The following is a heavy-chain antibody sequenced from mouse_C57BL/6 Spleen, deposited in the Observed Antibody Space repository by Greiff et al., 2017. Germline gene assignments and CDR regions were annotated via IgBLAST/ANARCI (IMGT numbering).Heavy chain of an antibody. V-gene: IGHV1-72*01. Sequence: QVQLKQPGAELVKPGASVKLSCKASGYTFTSYWMHWVKPRPGRGLEWIGRIDPNSGGTKYNEKFKSKATLTVDKPSSTAYIQLSSLTSEDSAVYYCARSYYGSGNCDYWGQGTTLTVSA. CDR2: IDPNSGGT. CDR1: GYTFTSYW. D-gene: IGHD1-1*01. CDR3: ARSYYGSGNCDY. J-gene: IGHJ2*01.